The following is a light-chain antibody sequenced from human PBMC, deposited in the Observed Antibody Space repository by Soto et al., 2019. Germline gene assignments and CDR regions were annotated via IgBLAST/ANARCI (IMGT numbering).Light chain of an antibody. CDR1: QRVSNNY. Sequence: EIVLTQSPGTLSLSPGERATLSCTASQRVSNNYVAWYQQIPGQPPRPLIKGASTGDLGIPDRFSGSGSGIDFTLTISRLEPEDFAVYYCQQYGTSPWTFGQGTKVEIK. CDR2: GAS. J-gene: IGKJ1*01. V-gene: IGKV3-20*01. CDR3: QQYGTSPWT.